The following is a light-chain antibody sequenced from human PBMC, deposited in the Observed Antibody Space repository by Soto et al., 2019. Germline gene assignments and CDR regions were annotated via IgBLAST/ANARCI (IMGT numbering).Light chain of an antibody. CDR3: QQYGSLPYT. V-gene: IGKV3-20*01. J-gene: IGKJ2*01. CDR1: QSVISNY. Sequence: EIVLTQSPGTLSLSPGERATLSCRASQSVISNYLAWYQQKPGQPPRLLIYGASRRATGIPDRFSGSGSGTDFTLTISRLEPEDFAVYHCQQYGSLPYTLGQGTKVDIK. CDR2: GAS.